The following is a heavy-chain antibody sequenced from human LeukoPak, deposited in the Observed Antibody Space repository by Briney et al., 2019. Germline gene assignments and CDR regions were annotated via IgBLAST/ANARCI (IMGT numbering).Heavy chain of an antibody. Sequence: GESLKISCKGSGYSFTSYWIGWVRQMPGKGLEWMGIIYPGDSGTRYSPSFQGQVTISADKSISTAYLQWSSLKASDTAMYYCARRRYCSGGSCYEFPDYWGQGTLVTVSS. CDR2: IYPGDSGT. V-gene: IGHV5-51*01. D-gene: IGHD2-15*01. CDR3: ARRRYCSGGSCYEFPDY. CDR1: GYSFTSYW. J-gene: IGHJ4*02.